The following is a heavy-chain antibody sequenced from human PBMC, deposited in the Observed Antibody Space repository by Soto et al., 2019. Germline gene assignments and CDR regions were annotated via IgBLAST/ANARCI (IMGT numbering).Heavy chain of an antibody. V-gene: IGHV4-31*03. CDR1: GGSISSGGYY. D-gene: IGHD2-2*01. CDR2: IYYSGST. CDR3: ARERCSSTSCYGALDV. Sequence: QVQLQESGPGLVKPSQTLSLTCTVSGGSISSGGYYWSWIRPHPGKGLEWIGYIYYSGSTYYNPSLKSRVTRSVDTSKNQFSLKLSSVTAADTAVYYCARERCSSTSCYGALDVWGKGTTVTVSS. J-gene: IGHJ6*04.